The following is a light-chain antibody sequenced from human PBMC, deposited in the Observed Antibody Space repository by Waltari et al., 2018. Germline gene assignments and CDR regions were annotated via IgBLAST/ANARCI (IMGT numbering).Light chain of an antibody. CDR3: TSYAGSHNWV. V-gene: IGLV2-8*01. CDR2: EVN. J-gene: IGLJ2*01. Sequence: QSALTQTPSASGSPGQSVTIPCTGTSSDGRGYNLVSWYQHHPGKAPNLMISEVNKRPSGVPDRFSGSKSGNTASLTVSGLQADDEADYYCTSYAGSHNWVFGGGTKLTVL. CDR1: SSDGRGYNL.